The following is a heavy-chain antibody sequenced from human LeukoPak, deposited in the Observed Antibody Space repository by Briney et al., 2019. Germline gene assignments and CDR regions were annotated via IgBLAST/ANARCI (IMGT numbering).Heavy chain of an antibody. V-gene: IGHV4-38-2*02. Sequence: SETLSLTCTVSGYSINSGYYWGWIRQPPGKGLEWIGSIWHTGSTYYNPSLKSRVTISVDTSKNQFSLKLTSVTAADTAVYYCARDLEGIAAAGTSNWGQGTLVTVSS. CDR3: ARDLEGIAAAGTSN. CDR2: IWHTGST. CDR1: GYSINSGYY. J-gene: IGHJ4*02. D-gene: IGHD6-13*01.